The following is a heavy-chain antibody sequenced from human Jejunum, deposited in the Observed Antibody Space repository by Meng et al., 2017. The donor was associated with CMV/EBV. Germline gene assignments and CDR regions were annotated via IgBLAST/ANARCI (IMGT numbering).Heavy chain of an antibody. Sequence: FAFSCCSMNWVRQAPGKGLEWVASISSTSNYICYADSVEGRFTISRDNAENSVYLQMNSLRAEDTAVYYCAGWKGFEWELKGHWFDPWGQGTLVTVSS. V-gene: IGHV3-21*01. D-gene: IGHD1-26*01. CDR1: FAFSCCS. CDR2: ISSTSNYI. CDR3: AGWKGFEWELKGHWFDP. J-gene: IGHJ5*02.